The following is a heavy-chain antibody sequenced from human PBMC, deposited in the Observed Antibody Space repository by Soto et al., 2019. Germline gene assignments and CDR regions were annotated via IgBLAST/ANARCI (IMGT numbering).Heavy chain of an antibody. CDR3: AMDLAAACPFVC. J-gene: IGHJ4*02. CDR2: ISAYNGNT. CDR1: GYTFTNYA. Sequence: ASVKVSCKASGYTFTNYAFSWVRQAPGQGLEWMGWISAYNGNTNYPRKLQGRVTMTTDTSTSTAYMELRSLRSDDTAVYYCAMDLAAACPFVCWGQGTLVTVSS. D-gene: IGHD6-13*01. V-gene: IGHV1-18*01.